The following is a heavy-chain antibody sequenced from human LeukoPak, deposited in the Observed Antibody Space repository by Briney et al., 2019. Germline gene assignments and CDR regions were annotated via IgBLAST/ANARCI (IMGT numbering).Heavy chain of an antibody. CDR2: INHSGST. J-gene: IGHJ4*02. D-gene: IGHD3-22*01. V-gene: IGHV4-34*01. CDR3: ARGSLTYYYDSSGYYDY. CDR1: GGSFSGYY. Sequence: SETLSLTCAVYGGSFSGYYWSWIRQPPGKGLEWIGEINHSGSTNYNPSLKSRVTISVDTSKNQFSLKLSSVTAADTAVYYCARGSLTYYYDSSGYYDYRGQGTLVTVSS.